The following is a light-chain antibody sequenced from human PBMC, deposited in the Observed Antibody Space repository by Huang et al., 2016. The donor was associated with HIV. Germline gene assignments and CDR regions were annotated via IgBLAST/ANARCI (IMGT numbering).Light chain of an antibody. J-gene: IGKJ4*01. Sequence: QLTQSPSSLSASVGDRVTITCRASQGISNTLAWYQQKPGKAPKLLIYDASGLQTGAPSRFSGSGSGTDFTLTISSLQPEDCATYYCQQFNHYPLTFGGGTKVEIE. V-gene: IGKV1D-13*01. CDR1: QGISNT. CDR2: DAS. CDR3: QQFNHYPLT.